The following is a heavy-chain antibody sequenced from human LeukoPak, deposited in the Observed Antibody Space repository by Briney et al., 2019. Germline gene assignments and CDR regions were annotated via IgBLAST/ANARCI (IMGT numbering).Heavy chain of an antibody. V-gene: IGHV4-4*07. D-gene: IGHD3-10*01. CDR2: IYTSGST. CDR3: ARDQYYYGSGSYIDY. J-gene: IGHJ4*02. Sequence: SETLSLTCTVSGGSISSYYWSWIRQPAGKGLEWIGRIYTSGSTNYNPSLKSRVTMSVDTSKNQFSLKLSSVTAADTAVYYCARDQYYYGSGSYIDYWGQGTLVTVSS. CDR1: GGSISSYY.